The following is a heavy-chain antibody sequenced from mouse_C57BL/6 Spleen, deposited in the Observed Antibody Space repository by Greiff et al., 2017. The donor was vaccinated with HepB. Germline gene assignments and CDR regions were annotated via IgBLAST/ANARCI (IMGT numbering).Heavy chain of an antibody. CDR2: IHPNSGST. CDR1: GYTFTSYW. J-gene: IGHJ2*01. CDR3: ARPITTEGFDY. Sequence: VQLQQSGAELVKPGASVKLSCKASGYTFTSYWMHWVKQRPGQGLEWIGMIHPNSGSTNYNEKFKSKATLTVDKSSSTAYMQLSSLTSEDSAVYYCARPITTEGFDYWGQGTTLTVSS. D-gene: IGHD1-1*01. V-gene: IGHV1-64*01.